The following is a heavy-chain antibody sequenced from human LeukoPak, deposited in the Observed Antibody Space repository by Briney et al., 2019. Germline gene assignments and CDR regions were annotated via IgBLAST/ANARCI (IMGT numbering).Heavy chain of an antibody. Sequence: ASVKVSCKASGYTFTSYDINWVRQATGQGLEWMGWMNPNSGNTGYAQKFQGRVTMTRNTSISTAYMELSSLRSEDTAMYYCARAPEWGKSNYYYYYIDVWGKGTTVTVSS. CDR2: MNPNSGNT. V-gene: IGHV1-8*01. CDR1: GYTFTSYD. J-gene: IGHJ6*03. CDR3: ARAPEWGKSNYYYYYIDV. D-gene: IGHD1-26*01.